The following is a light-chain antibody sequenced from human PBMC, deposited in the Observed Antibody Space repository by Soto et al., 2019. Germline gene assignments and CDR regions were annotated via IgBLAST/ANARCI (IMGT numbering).Light chain of an antibody. CDR3: QQYDGIPAFT. Sequence: EIVLTQSPGTLSLSPGERATLSCRASQSFRSNYLAWYQQRPGQAPRLLIYGVSTRASGIPDRFSGSVSGTDFTLTISSLEPEDAAVYYCQQYDGIPAFTFGGGTKVEI. J-gene: IGKJ4*01. V-gene: IGKV3-20*01. CDR2: GVS. CDR1: QSFRSNY.